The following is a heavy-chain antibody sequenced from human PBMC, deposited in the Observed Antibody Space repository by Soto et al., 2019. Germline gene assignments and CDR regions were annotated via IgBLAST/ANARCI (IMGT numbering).Heavy chain of an antibody. CDR2: ISYDGSNK. J-gene: IGHJ4*02. CDR1: GFTFSSYG. V-gene: IGHV3-30*18. CDR3: AKGAVAGQFDY. Sequence: PVGSLRLSCAASGFTFSSYGMHWVRQAPGKGLEWVAVISYDGSNKYYADSVKGRFTISRDNSKNTLYLQMNSLRAEDTAVYYCAKGAVAGQFDYWGQGTLVTVS. D-gene: IGHD6-19*01.